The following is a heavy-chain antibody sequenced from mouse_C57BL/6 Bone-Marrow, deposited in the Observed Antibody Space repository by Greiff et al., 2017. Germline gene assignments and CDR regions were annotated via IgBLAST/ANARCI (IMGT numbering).Heavy chain of an antibody. Sequence: VQLKESGGGLVQPGGSLKLSCAASGFDFSSYWMSWVRQAPGKGLEWIGEINPDSSTKNYTPSLKDKFIITGDNAKNALYLQMSRLTSEDTALYYCARVHYNSYADYWGQGNGLTVTA. CDR1: GFDFSSYW. D-gene: IGHD1-2*01. J-gene: IGHJ2*03. CDR2: INPDSSTK. CDR3: ARVHYNSYADY. V-gene: IGHV4-1*02.